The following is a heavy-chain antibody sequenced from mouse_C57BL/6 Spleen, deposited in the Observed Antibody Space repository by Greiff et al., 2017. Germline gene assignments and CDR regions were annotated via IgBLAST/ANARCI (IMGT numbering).Heavy chain of an antibody. CDR2: INYDGSST. Sequence: EVQLQESEGGLVQPGSSMKLSCTASGFTFSDYYMAWVRQVPEKGLEWVANINYDGSSTYYLDSLKSRFIISRDNAKNILYLQMSSLKSEDTATYYCARSDYYDYDGAWFAYWGQGTLVTVSA. CDR3: ARSDYYDYDGAWFAY. CDR1: GFTFSDYY. V-gene: IGHV5-16*01. D-gene: IGHD2-4*01. J-gene: IGHJ3*01.